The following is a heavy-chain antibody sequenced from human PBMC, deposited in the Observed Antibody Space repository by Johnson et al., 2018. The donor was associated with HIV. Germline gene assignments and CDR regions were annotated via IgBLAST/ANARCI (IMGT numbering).Heavy chain of an antibody. D-gene: IGHD2-8*01. V-gene: IGHV3-15*01. CDR3: TTDLYAFDI. CDR2: IRSKTDGGTT. Sequence: VQLVESGGGLIQPGGSLRLSCAASGFTFNNAWMSWVRQAPGKGLEWLGRIRSKTDGGTTDYAEPVKGRFTISRDDLKNNLYLQMNSLKTEDTAVYYCTTDLYAFDIWGQGTMVTVSS. J-gene: IGHJ3*02. CDR1: GFTFNNAW.